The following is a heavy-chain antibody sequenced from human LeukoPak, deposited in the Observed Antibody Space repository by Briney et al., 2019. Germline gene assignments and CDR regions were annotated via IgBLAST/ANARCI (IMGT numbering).Heavy chain of an antibody. J-gene: IGHJ4*03. CDR2: IDHRGIS. CDR3: VSRSGTLAAARCFDD. Sequence: SETLSLTCAVHSVSTSGYFWSWIRQVPGRGLEWIGEIDHRGISNYNPSLKSRATILVDTSNNRFSLSLASVTAADAATYYYVSRSGTLAAARCFDDWGQGTVVTVSS. D-gene: IGHD6-25*01. CDR1: SVSTSGYF. V-gene: IGHV4-34*06.